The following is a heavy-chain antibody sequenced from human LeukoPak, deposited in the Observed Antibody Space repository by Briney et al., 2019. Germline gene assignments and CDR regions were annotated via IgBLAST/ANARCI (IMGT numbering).Heavy chain of an antibody. J-gene: IGHJ4*02. D-gene: IGHD6-19*01. CDR2: IYWDDDK. CDR1: GFSLTTSGVG. V-gene: IGHV2-5*02. CDR3: SRTRRGQIGWTNDY. Sequence: SGPTLVKPTQTLTLTCTFSGFSLTTSGVGVGWIRHPPGKALEWLALIYWDDDKRYSPSLKSGVTTTKDTSKNQVVLTMTNMDPVDTATYYCSRTRRGQIGWTNDYWGQGTLSPSPQ.